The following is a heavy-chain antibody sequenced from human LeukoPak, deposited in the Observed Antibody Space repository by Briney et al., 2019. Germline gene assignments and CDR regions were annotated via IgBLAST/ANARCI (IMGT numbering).Heavy chain of an antibody. CDR2: IVPSSQRT. CDR3: AREKNFLSDTTGSDVFDV. J-gene: IGHJ3*01. D-gene: IGHD1-1*01. Sequence: SVKVSCKASGNTFSRYAFSWLRQAPGQGLEWMGGIVPSSQRTNYAQKFQGRVTITADESTNTAYMELSSLKSDDTAVYYCAREKNFLSDTTGSDVFDVWGQGTVVTVSS. V-gene: IGHV1-69*13. CDR1: GNTFSRYA.